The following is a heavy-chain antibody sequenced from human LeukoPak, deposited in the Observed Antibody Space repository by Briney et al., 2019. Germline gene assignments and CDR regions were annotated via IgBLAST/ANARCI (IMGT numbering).Heavy chain of an antibody. Sequence: ASVKVSCKASGYTFTGYYMHWVRQAPGQGFEWMGIINPSDGSTAYAQKFQGRVTMTKDTSTSTVYMELSSLRAEDTAVYYCARDLVYYYYYMDVWGKGTTVTVSS. V-gene: IGHV1-46*01. J-gene: IGHJ6*03. CDR3: ARDLVYYYYYMDV. CDR1: GYTFTGYY. D-gene: IGHD3-9*01. CDR2: INPSDGST.